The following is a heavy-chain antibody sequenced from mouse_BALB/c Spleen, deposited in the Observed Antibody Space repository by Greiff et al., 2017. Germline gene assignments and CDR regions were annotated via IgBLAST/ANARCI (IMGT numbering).Heavy chain of an antibody. CDR1: GYTFTDYV. CDR3: TRSPLYYYAMDY. J-gene: IGHJ4*01. CDR2: IYPGSGST. Sequence: QVHVKQSGPELVKPGASVKMSCKASGYTFTDYVISWVKQRTGQGLEWIGEIYPGSGSTNYDEKFKSKATLTVDTSSSTAYMQLSSLTSEDSAVYYCTRSPLYYYAMDYWGQGTSVTVSS. V-gene: IGHV1-77*01.